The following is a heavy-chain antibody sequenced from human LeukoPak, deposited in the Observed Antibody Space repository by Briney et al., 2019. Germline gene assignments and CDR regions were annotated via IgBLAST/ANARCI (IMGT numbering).Heavy chain of an antibody. D-gene: IGHD3-3*01. CDR1: GGTFSSYA. CDR3: ARDRTIFGVVLEVQDASDI. CDR2: IIPIFGTA. Sequence: ASVKVSCKASGGTFSSYAISWVRQAPGQGLEWMGRIIPIFGTANYAQKFQGRVTITTDESTSTAYMELSSLRSEDTAVYYCARDRTIFGVVLEVQDASDIWGQGTMVTVSS. V-gene: IGHV1-69*05. J-gene: IGHJ3*02.